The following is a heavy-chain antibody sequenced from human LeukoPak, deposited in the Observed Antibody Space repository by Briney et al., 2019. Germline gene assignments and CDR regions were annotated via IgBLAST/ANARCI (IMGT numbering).Heavy chain of an antibody. CDR2: ISSSSSYI. Sequence: GGSLRLSCAASGFTFSSYAMSWVRQAPGKGLEWVSSISSSSSYIYYADSVKGRFTISRDNAKNSLYLQMNSLRAEDTAAYYCARDRRPNYYDSSGYWGQGTLVTVSS. CDR1: GFTFSSYA. CDR3: ARDRRPNYYDSSGY. V-gene: IGHV3-21*01. D-gene: IGHD3-22*01. J-gene: IGHJ4*02.